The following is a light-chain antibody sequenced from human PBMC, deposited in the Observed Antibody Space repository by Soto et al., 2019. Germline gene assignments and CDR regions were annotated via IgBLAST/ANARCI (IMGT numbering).Light chain of an antibody. CDR1: QSVSSTY. J-gene: IGKJ3*01. CDR2: GAS. Sequence: EIVLTQSPGTLSLSPGERATLCCRASQSVSSTYLAWYQHKPGQAPRLLIYGASSRATGIPDRFSGSGSGTDFTLTISRLEPEDFAVYYCQQFDNSRGFTFGPGTKVDIK. CDR3: QQFDNSRGFT. V-gene: IGKV3-20*01.